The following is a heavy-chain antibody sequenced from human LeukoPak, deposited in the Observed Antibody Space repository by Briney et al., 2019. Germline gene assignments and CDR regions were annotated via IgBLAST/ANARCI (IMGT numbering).Heavy chain of an antibody. CDR1: GFTFSSYS. CDR2: ISSSSSYI. V-gene: IGHV3-21*01. D-gene: IGHD2-2*01. CDR3: ARTGREYQLLWWFDP. J-gene: IGHJ5*02. Sequence: GGSLRLSCAASGFTFSSYSMNWVRQAPGKGLEWVSSISSSSSYIYYADSVKGRFTISRDNAKNSLYLHMNSLRAEDTAVYYCARTGREYQLLWWFDPWGQGTLITVSS.